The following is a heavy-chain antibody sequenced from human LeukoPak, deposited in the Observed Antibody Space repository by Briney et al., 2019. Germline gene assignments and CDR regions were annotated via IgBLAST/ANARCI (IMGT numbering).Heavy chain of an antibody. CDR2: IIPIFGTA. Sequence: GSSVKVSCKASGGTFSSYAISWVRQAPGQGLEWMGGIIPIFGTANYAQKFQGGVTITADKSTSTAYMELSSLRSEDTAVYYCAREGDIVVVVGSYFDYWGQGTLVTVSS. CDR3: AREGDIVVVVGSYFDY. CDR1: GGTFSSYA. J-gene: IGHJ4*02. D-gene: IGHD2-15*01. V-gene: IGHV1-69*06.